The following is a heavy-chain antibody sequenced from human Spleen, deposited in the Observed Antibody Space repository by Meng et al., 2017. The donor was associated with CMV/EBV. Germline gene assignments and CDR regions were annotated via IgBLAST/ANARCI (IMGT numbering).Heavy chain of an antibody. CDR2: INPSGGST. CDR1: GYTFTSYY. D-gene: IGHD6-19*01. J-gene: IGHJ6*02. CDR3: ARDSSAWYYSYYGMDV. Sequence: ASVKVSCKASGYTFTSYYMHWVRQAPGQGLEWMGIINPSGGSTSYAQKFQGRVTMTRDTSTSTVYMELSSLRSEDTAVYYCARDSSAWYYSYYGMDVWGQGTTVTVSS. V-gene: IGHV1-46*01.